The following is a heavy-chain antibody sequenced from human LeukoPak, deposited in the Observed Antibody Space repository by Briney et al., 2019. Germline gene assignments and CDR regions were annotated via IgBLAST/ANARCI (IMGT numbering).Heavy chain of an antibody. V-gene: IGHV3-30*02. CDR1: GFTFSSYG. J-gene: IGHJ4*02. D-gene: IGHD5-18*01. Sequence: GGSLRLSCAASGFTFSSYGMHWVRQAPGKGLEWVAFIRYDGSNKYYADSVKGRFTVSRDNSKNTLYVQMNSLRAEDTAVYYCAKGYSYGIDYWGQGTLVTVSS. CDR3: AKGYSYGIDY. CDR2: IRYDGSNK.